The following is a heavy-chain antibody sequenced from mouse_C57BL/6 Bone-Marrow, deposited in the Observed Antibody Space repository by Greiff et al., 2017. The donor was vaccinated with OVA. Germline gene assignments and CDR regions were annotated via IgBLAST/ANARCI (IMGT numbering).Heavy chain of an antibody. CDR3: ARGGSYYGSSSWYFDV. Sequence: EVQLVESEGGLVQPGSSMKLSCTASGFTFSDYYMAWVRQVPEKGLEWVANINYDGSSTYYLDSLKSRFIISRDNAKNILYLQMSSLKSEDTATYYCARGGSYYGSSSWYFDVWGTGTTVTVSS. CDR1: GFTFSDYY. J-gene: IGHJ1*03. V-gene: IGHV5-16*01. D-gene: IGHD1-1*01. CDR2: INYDGSST.